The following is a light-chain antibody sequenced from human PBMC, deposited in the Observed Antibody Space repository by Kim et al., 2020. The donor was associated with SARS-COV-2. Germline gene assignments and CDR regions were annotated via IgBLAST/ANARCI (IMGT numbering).Light chain of an antibody. V-gene: IGLV2-11*01. Sequence: QSALTQPRSLSGSPGQSVAISCTGASSDVGGYNYVSWYQHHPGKAPKLMIYDVTKRPSGVPDRFSGSKSGNTASLTISGLQGEDEADYFCCSYVASDTWVFGGGTQLNVL. CDR3: CSYVASDTWV. CDR2: DVT. J-gene: IGLJ2*01. CDR1: SSDVGGYNY.